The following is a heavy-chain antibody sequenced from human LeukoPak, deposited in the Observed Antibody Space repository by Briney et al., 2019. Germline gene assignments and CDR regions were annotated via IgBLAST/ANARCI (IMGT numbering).Heavy chain of an antibody. CDR3: AKDGGEYYDILTGYYSRLYYMDV. Sequence: PGGSLRLSCAVSGFTFSSKTMNWARQAPGKGLEWISHINTGSTTIYYADSVKGRFTISRDNAKSSLYLQMNSLRGEDTAVYYCAKDGGEYYDILTGYYSRLYYMDVWGKGTTVTISS. D-gene: IGHD3-9*01. V-gene: IGHV3-48*01. CDR2: INTGSTTI. CDR1: GFTFSSKT. J-gene: IGHJ6*03.